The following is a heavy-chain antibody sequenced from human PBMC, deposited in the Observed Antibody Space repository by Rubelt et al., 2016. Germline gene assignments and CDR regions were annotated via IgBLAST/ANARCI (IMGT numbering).Heavy chain of an antibody. CDR1: GFTFSSYW. V-gene: IGHV3-7*03. J-gene: IGHJ3*02. CDR3: ARDLGSDSSSFGAFDI. Sequence: EVQLVESGGGLVQPGGSLRLSCAASGFTFSSYWMRWVSQAPGKGLEWVANIQQAGSEKYYVDSVKGRFTISRDNAKNSLYLQMNSLRAEDTAVYYCARDLGSDSSSFGAFDIWGQGTMVTVSS. CDR2: IQQAGSEK. D-gene: IGHD6-13*01.